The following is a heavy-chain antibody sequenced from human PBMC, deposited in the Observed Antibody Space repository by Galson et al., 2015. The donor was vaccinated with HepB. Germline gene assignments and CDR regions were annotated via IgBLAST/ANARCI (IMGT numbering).Heavy chain of an antibody. V-gene: IGHV3-33*06. D-gene: IGHD1-26*01. Sequence: SLRLSCAASGFTFSSYGMHWVRQAPGKGLEWVAVIWYDGSNKYYADSVKGRFTISRDNSKNTLYLQMNSLRAEDTAVYYCAKGLPGIVGATTIDYWGQGTLVTVSS. CDR1: GFTFSSYG. CDR3: AKGLPGIVGATTIDY. J-gene: IGHJ4*02. CDR2: IWYDGSNK.